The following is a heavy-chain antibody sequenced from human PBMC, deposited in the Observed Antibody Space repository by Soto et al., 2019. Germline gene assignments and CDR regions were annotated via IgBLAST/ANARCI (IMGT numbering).Heavy chain of an antibody. CDR1: GGSISSSNW. CDR3: ARDGDEGDYYDSSGYPTYFDY. D-gene: IGHD3-22*01. V-gene: IGHV4-4*02. J-gene: IGHJ4*02. Sequence: SETLSLTCAVSGGSISSSNWWSWVRQPPGKGLEWIGEIYHSGSTNYNPSLKSRVTISVDKSKNQFSLKLSSVTAADTAVYYCARDGDEGDYYDSSGYPTYFDYWGQGTLVTVSS. CDR2: IYHSGST.